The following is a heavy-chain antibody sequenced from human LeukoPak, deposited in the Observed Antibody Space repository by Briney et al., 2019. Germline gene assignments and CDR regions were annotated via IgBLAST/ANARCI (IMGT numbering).Heavy chain of an antibody. CDR3: AKDLYDFWSGYSPSASYYYYGMDV. V-gene: IGHV3-30*18. D-gene: IGHD3-3*01. J-gene: IGHJ6*02. CDR1: GFTFSSYG. Sequence: GGSLRLSCAASGFTFSSYGMHWVRKAPGTGLEWVAVISYDGSNKYNADSVKGRFTISRDNSKNTLYLQMNSLSAEDTAVYYCAKDLYDFWSGYSPSASYYYYGMDVWGQGTTVTVSS. CDR2: ISYDGSNK.